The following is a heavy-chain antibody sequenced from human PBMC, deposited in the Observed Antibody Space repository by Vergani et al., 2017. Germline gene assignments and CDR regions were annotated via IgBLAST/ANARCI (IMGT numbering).Heavy chain of an antibody. D-gene: IGHD6-13*01. V-gene: IGHV3-48*04. J-gene: IGHJ4*02. Sequence: EVQLVESGGGLVQPGGSLRLSCAASGFTFSSYSMNWARQAPGKGLEWVSYISSSSSTIYYADSVKGRFTISRDNAKNSLYLQMNSLRAEDTAVYYCARGIAAAGTGYFDYWGQGTLVTVSS. CDR3: ARGIAAAGTGYFDY. CDR2: ISSSSSTI. CDR1: GFTFSSYS.